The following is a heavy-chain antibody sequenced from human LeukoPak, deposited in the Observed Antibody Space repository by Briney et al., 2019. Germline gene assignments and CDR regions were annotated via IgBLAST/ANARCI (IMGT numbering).Heavy chain of an antibody. CDR1: GFTFSSYE. Sequence: GGSLRLSCAASGFTFSSYEMNWVRQAPGKGLEWVSYISSSGSTIYYADSVKGRFTISRDNAKNSLYLQMNSLRAEDTAVYYCARVSRIVVVITVSDAFDIWGQGTMVTVSS. CDR2: ISSSGSTI. D-gene: IGHD3-22*01. CDR3: ARVSRIVVVITVSDAFDI. J-gene: IGHJ3*02. V-gene: IGHV3-48*03.